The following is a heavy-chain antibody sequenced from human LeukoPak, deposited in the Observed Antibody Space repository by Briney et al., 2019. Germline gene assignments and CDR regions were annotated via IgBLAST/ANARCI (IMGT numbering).Heavy chain of an antibody. CDR3: AREGAYYDFWSGYYQPGPHYGMDV. V-gene: IGHV4-59*01. CDR2: IYYGGST. D-gene: IGHD3-3*01. Sequence: SETLSLTCTVSGGSISSYYWSWIRQPPGKGLEWIGYIYYGGSTNYNPSLKSRVTISVDTSKNQFSLKLSSVTAADTAVYYCAREGAYYDFWSGYYQPGPHYGMDVWGQGTTVTVSS. CDR1: GGSISSYY. J-gene: IGHJ6*02.